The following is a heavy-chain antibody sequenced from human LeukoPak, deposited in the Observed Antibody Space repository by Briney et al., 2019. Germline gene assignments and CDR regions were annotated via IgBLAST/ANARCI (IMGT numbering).Heavy chain of an antibody. D-gene: IGHD1-26*01. V-gene: IGHV4-39*01. CDR3: AWQSGSYSFDS. J-gene: IGHJ5*01. CDR1: GGSISSGDYY. CDR2: ISYSGST. Sequence: PSETLSLTCTVSGGSISSGDYYWGWIRQPPGKGLQWIGSISYSGSTYYSPSLKSRVTISVDTSKNQLSLKLSPVTAADTAVYYCAWQSGSYSFDSWGQGTLVTVSS.